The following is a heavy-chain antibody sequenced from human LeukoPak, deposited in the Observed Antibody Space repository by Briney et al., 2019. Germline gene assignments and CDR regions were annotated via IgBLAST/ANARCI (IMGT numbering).Heavy chain of an antibody. CDR2: ISYDGSNK. J-gene: IGHJ4*02. Sequence: GGSLRLSCAASGFTFSSYAMHWVRQAPGKGLEWVAVISYDGSNKYYADSVKGRFTISRDSSKNTLYLQMNSLRAEDTAVYYCARGATRIQLWLRGDYFDYWGQGTLVTVSS. D-gene: IGHD5-18*01. CDR1: GFTFSSYA. CDR3: ARGATRIQLWLRGDYFDY. V-gene: IGHV3-30-3*01.